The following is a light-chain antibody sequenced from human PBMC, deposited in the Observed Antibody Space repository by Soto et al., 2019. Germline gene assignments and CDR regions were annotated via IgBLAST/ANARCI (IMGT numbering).Light chain of an antibody. CDR2: DAS. J-gene: IGKJ2*01. CDR1: QSVSSSY. V-gene: IGKV3-20*01. CDR3: QQFGSSLYT. Sequence: EIVLTQSPGTLSLSPGERATLSCRASQSVSSSYLAWYQQKPGQAPRLLIYDASSRATVIPDRFSGSGSGTDITLTISRLEPEDFAVYYCQQFGSSLYTFGQGTKLEIK.